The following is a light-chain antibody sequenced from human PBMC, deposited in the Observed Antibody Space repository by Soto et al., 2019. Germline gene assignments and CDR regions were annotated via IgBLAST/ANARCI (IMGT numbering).Light chain of an antibody. CDR1: SSDVGGNKY. CDR2: DVS. Sequence: QSVLTQPASVSGSPGQSITISCTGTSSDVGGNKYVSWYQQHPGKAPKLIIYDVSNRASGVSDRFSGSKSGNTASLTISGLQAEDEADYYCCSYAGSSTYVFGTGTKVTVL. CDR3: CSYAGSSTYV. V-gene: IGLV2-23*02. J-gene: IGLJ1*01.